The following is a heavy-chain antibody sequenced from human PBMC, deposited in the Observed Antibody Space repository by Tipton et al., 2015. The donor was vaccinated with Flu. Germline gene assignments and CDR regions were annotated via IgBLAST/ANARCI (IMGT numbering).Heavy chain of an antibody. CDR3: ASLTSGDGEDWFDP. J-gene: IGHJ5*02. CDR1: GDSISSDNW. CDR2: IYHSGTI. V-gene: IGHV4-4*02. D-gene: IGHD5-12*01. Sequence: GLVKPSGTLSLTCAVFGDSISSDNWWSWVRQPPGKGLEWIGQIYHSGTINYNPSLRSRVSISVDESKNQFSLQMTSLTAADTAVYYCASLTSGDGEDWFDPWGQGTLVIVSS.